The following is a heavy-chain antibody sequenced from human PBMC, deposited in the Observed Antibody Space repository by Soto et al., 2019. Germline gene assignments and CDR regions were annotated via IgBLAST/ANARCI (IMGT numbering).Heavy chain of an antibody. J-gene: IGHJ4*02. Sequence: QVQLQESGPGLVKPSGTLSLTCAVSSGSISSSNWWSWVRQPPGKGLEWIGEIYHSGSTNYNPSLKSRVPISVDNAKNQFPRKLGSVTAADTAVYYGARGGVGSGSYEVFDYWGQGTLVTVSS. CDR1: SGSISSSNW. D-gene: IGHD3-10*01. V-gene: IGHV4-4*02. CDR3: ARGGVGSGSYEVFDY. CDR2: IYHSGST.